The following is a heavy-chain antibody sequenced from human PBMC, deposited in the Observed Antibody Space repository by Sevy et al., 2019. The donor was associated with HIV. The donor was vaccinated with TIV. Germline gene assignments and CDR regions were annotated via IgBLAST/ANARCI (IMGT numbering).Heavy chain of an antibody. CDR2: IYYSGST. V-gene: IGHV4-30-4*01. D-gene: IGHD3-10*01. J-gene: IGHJ6*02. Sequence: SETLSLTCTVSGGSISSGDYYWSWIRQPPGKGLEWIGYIYYSGSTYYNPSLKSRVTISVDTSKNQFSLKLSSVTAADTAGYYCAREPYYYGSGSYRPYYYYYGMDVWGQGTTVTVSS. CDR3: AREPYYYGSGSYRPYYYYYGMDV. CDR1: GGSISSGDYY.